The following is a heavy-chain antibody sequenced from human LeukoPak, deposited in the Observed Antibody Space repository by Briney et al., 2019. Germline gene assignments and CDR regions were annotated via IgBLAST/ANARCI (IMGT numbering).Heavy chain of an antibody. V-gene: IGHV3-7*01. CDR2: IKQDGSEK. J-gene: IGHJ3*02. CDR3: ARRRWMAPHAFDI. CDR1: GFTFSSYW. Sequence: GGSLRLSCAASGFTFSSYWMSWVRQAPGKGLEWVANIKQDGSEKYYVDSVKGRFTISRDNAKNSLYLQMNSLRAEDTAVYYCARRRWMAPHAFDIWGQGTMVTVSS. D-gene: IGHD5-24*01.